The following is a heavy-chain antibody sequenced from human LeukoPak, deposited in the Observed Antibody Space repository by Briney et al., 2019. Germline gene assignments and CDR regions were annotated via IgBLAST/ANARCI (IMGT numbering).Heavy chain of an antibody. D-gene: IGHD6-19*01. Sequence: GGSLRLSCAASGFTFSDYYMSWIRQAPGKGLEWVSAISGSGGSTYYADSVKGRFTISRDNSKNTLYLQLNSLRAEDTAVYYCAKDLRTTVASDPFDYWGQGTLVTVSS. V-gene: IGHV3-23*01. CDR3: AKDLRTTVASDPFDY. J-gene: IGHJ4*02. CDR2: ISGSGGST. CDR1: GFTFSDYY.